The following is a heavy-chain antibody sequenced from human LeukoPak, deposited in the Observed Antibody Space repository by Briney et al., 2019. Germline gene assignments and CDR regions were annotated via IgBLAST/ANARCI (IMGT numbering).Heavy chain of an antibody. Sequence: SQALSLTCAISGDSVSSNRASWTWIRQSPSRGLEWLGRSYYRSKWYNDYAVSLKSRISINPDTSKNQFSLQLNSVTPEDTAVYYCSRSDGASHFDYWGQGTLVTVPS. J-gene: IGHJ4*02. D-gene: IGHD5-24*01. CDR1: GDSVSSNRAS. CDR3: SRSDGASHFDY. CDR2: SYYRSKWYN. V-gene: IGHV6-1*01.